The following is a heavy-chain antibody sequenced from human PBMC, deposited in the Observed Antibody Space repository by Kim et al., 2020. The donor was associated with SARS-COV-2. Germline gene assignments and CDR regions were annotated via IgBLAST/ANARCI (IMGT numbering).Heavy chain of an antibody. V-gene: IGHV4-34*01. J-gene: IGHJ5*02. Sequence: SETLSLTCAVYGGSFSGYYWSWIRQPPGKGLEWIGEINHSGSTNYNPSLKSRVTISVDTSKNQFSLKLSSVTAADTAVYYCARGDSRYSSSWYGLTYNWFDPWGQGTLVTVSS. D-gene: IGHD6-13*01. CDR2: INHSGST. CDR1: GGSFSGYY. CDR3: ARGDSRYSSSWYGLTYNWFDP.